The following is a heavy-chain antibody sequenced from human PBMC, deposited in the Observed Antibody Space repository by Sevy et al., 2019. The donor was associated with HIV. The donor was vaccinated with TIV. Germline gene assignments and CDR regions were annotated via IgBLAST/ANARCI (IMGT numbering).Heavy chain of an antibody. V-gene: IGHV3-48*02. CDR1: GFTFSSYS. CDR3: ARGIGSADAFDI. Sequence: GGSVRLSCATSGFTFSSYSMNWVRQAPGKGLEWISYISTSSTVYYADSAKGRFTISRDNAKNSLYLQMNSLRDEDTAVYYCARGIGSADAFDIWGQGTMVTV. J-gene: IGHJ3*02. CDR2: ISTSSTV. D-gene: IGHD2-21*01.